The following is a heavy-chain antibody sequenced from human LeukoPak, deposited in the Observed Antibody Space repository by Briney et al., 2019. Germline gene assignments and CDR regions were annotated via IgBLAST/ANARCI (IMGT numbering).Heavy chain of an antibody. CDR1: GVTVSSTY. J-gene: IGHJ4*02. D-gene: IGHD3-22*01. CDR2: IYSGGST. V-gene: IGHV3-66*01. CDR3: ASGNGVITMIVSY. Sequence: GGSLRLSCAASGVTVSSTYMSWVRQAPGQGLEWVSVIYSGGSTYYADSVKGRFTISRDNSKNTLYLQMNSLRAEDTAVYYCASGNGVITMIVSYWGQGTLVTVSS.